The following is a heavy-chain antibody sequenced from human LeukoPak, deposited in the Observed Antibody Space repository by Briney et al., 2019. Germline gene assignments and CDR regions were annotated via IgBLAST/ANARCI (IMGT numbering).Heavy chain of an antibody. V-gene: IGHV5-51*01. CDR2: IHPGDSNI. CDR1: GYSFTNYW. J-gene: IGHJ6*02. CDR3: ARFPPGYFGMDV. Sequence: GESLKSSCKGSGYSFTNYWIGWVRQMPGKGPEWMGIIHPGDSNIRYSPSFQGRVTISADRSTSTAYLQWSSLQASDTAMYYCARFPPGYFGMDVWGQGTTVTVSS.